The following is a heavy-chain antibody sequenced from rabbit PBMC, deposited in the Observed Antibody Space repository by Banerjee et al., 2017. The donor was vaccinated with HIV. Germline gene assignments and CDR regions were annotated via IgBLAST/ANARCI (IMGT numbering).Heavy chain of an antibody. CDR1: GFSFSSGYD. J-gene: IGHJ4*01. D-gene: IGHD4-1*01. CDR3: ARGGSSSGWAFNL. CDR2: IYTVGGSA. Sequence: QELLEESGGGLVKPEGSLTLTCTASGFSFSSGYDMCWVRQAPGKGLEWIASIYTVGGSAFYASWVNGRFTISLDNAQNTVFLQMTSLTIADTATYFCARGGSSSGWAFNLWGQGTLVTVS. V-gene: IGHV1S43*01.